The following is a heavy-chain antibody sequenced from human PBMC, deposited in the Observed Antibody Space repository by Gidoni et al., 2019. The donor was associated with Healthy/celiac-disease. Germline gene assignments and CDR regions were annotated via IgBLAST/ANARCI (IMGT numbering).Heavy chain of an antibody. D-gene: IGHD5-18*01. Sequence: QVQMVQSGAEVKKPGSSVKVSCKASGGTFSSYTISWVRQAPGQGLEWLGRIIPILGIANYAQKCQGRVTITADKSTSTAYMELSSLRSEDTAVYYCARDRTLRGYSYLYWGQGTLVTVSS. CDR3: ARDRTLRGYSYLY. CDR2: IIPILGIA. V-gene: IGHV1-69*08. CDR1: GGTFSSYT. J-gene: IGHJ4*02.